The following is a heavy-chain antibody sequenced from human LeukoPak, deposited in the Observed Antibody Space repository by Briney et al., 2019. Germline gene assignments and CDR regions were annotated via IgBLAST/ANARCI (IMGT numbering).Heavy chain of an antibody. CDR3: ARHSGESSWYTVGDYYYGMDV. D-gene: IGHD6-13*01. CDR1: GGSFSGYY. Sequence: SETLSLTCAVYGGSFSGYYWSWIRQPPGKGLEWIGYIYYSGSTNYNPSLKSRVTISVDTSKNQFSLKLSSVTAADTAVYYCARHSGESSWYTVGDYYYGMDVWGQGTTVTVSS. V-gene: IGHV4-59*08. J-gene: IGHJ6*02. CDR2: IYYSGST.